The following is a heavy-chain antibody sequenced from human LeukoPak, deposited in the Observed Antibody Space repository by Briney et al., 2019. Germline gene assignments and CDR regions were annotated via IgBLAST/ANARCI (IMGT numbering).Heavy chain of an antibody. V-gene: IGHV1-2*02. J-gene: IGHJ4*02. CDR1: GYTFTVFY. D-gene: IGHD3-10*01. CDR3: ARDGHDGSGHVDY. Sequence: ASVKVSCKASGYTFTVFYLQGLRQAPGKGLEGMGWINPNSGGTYSAQKFQGRVTMTRDTSTSTAYMELRSLRYGDTVVYYCARDGHDGSGHVDYWGQGTLVSVP. CDR2: INPNSGGT.